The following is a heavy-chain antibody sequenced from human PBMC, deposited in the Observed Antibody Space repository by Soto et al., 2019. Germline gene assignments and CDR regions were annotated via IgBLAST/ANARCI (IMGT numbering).Heavy chain of an antibody. D-gene: IGHD3-9*01. V-gene: IGHV1-2*02. CDR2: INPNTGAT. CDR3: AREKDPDILTVYKRAGGLDY. Sequence: ASVKVSCKASGYSFTGYFVHWVRQAPGPGLEWMGWINPNTGATKYAQKFQGRVTMTRDTSITTAYMELSRLRSDDTAVYYCAREKDPDILTVYKRAGGLDYWGQGTQVTVSS. J-gene: IGHJ4*02. CDR1: GYSFTGYF.